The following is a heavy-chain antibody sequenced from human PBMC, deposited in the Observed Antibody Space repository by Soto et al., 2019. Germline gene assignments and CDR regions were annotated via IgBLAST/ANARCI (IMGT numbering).Heavy chain of an antibody. CDR1: GFTFSSYS. CDR3: ARDRGCSGGICYRDLGY. J-gene: IGHJ4*02. V-gene: IGHV3-48*01. CDR2: ISSTTNTI. Sequence: EVQLVESGGGLVQPGGSLRLSCAASGFTFSSYSMSWVRQAPGKGLEWVSYISSTTNTIYYADSVKGRFTISRDNAKNSLYLHMNSLSAEDTAVYFCARDRGCSGGICYRDLGYWVQGTLVTVSS. D-gene: IGHD2-15*01.